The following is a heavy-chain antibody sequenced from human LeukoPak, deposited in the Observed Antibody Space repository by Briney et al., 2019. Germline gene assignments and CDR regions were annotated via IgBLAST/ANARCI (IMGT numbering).Heavy chain of an antibody. V-gene: IGHV1-46*01. CDR2: INPTGTGT. Sequence: ASVKVSCKASGYAFINNWMHWVRQAPGQGLEWIGLINPTGTGTLYAQKFQGRVTMTRDMSMTTAYMELTELRSDDTAVYYCAAQRDPRPFDHWGQGTLITVSS. D-gene: IGHD5-24*01. CDR3: AAQRDPRPFDH. J-gene: IGHJ4*02. CDR1: GYAFINNW.